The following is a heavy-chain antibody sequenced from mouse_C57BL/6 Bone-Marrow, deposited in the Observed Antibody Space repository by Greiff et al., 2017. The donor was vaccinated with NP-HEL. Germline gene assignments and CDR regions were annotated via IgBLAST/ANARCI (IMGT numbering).Heavy chain of an antibody. J-gene: IGHJ3*01. Sequence: DVKLVESGGGLVKPGGSLKLSCAASGFTFSDYGMHWVRQAPEKGLEWVAYISSGSSTIYYADTVKGRFTISRDNAKNTLFLQMTSLRSEDTAMYYCARPNYYGSSYVGFAYWGQGTLVTVSA. CDR2: ISSGSSTI. V-gene: IGHV5-17*01. D-gene: IGHD1-1*01. CDR3: ARPNYYGSSYVGFAY. CDR1: GFTFSDYG.